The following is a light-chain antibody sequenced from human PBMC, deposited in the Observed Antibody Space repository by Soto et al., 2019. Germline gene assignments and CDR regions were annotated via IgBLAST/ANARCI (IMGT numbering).Light chain of an antibody. V-gene: IGLV2-14*01. CDR2: EVT. J-gene: IGLJ2*01. Sequence: QSVLTQPASVSGSPGQSISISCTGTSNDIGDSNYVSWYQQHPGKAPKLILFEVTNRPSGVSSRFSGSKSGNTISLTISGLQAEDEAHYYCCSFTSASTLVFGGGTKVTVL. CDR3: CSFTSASTLV. CDR1: SNDIGDSNY.